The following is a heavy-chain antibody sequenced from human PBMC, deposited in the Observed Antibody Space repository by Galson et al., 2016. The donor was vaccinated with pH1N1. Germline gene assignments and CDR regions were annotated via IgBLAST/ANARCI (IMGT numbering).Heavy chain of an antibody. CDR1: GGSISTSSYY. CDR3: ARPVSPHYGGFYKPDAFDI. CDR2: IFYTGTT. Sequence: ETLSLTCTVSGGSISTSSYYWGWLRQPPGKGLEWIGTIFYTGTTSYTPSLMSRVSISIDTSKNQFSLNLTSLSASDTAVYYCARPVSPHYGGFYKPDAFDIWGQGTMVTVSS. V-gene: IGHV4-39*01. J-gene: IGHJ3*02. D-gene: IGHD2-21*01.